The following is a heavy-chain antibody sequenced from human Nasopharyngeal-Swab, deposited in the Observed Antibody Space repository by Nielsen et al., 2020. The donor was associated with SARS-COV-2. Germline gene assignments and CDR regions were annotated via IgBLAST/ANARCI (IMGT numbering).Heavy chain of an antibody. CDR2: INPNSGGT. Sequence: ASVKVSCKASGYTFTGYYMHWVRQSPGQGLEWMGWINPNSGGTNYAQKFQGWVTMTRDTSISTAYMELSRLRSDDTAVYYCARDHSSGGSFIGGTSVWVDPWGQGTLVTVSS. CDR1: GYTFTGYY. V-gene: IGHV1-2*04. J-gene: IGHJ5*02. D-gene: IGHD2-15*01. CDR3: ARDHSSGGSFIGGTSVWVDP.